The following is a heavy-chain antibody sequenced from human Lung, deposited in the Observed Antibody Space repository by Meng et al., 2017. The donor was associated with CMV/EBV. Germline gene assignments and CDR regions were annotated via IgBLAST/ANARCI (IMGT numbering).Heavy chain of an antibody. CDR3: AQGLLLRNSEDY. V-gene: IGHV4-39*07. Sequence: ESLKISCTVSGDSINSGRYFWAWIRQSPGKGLEWIGSMYYSGSTYYNLSLKSRVTISVDTSKNQFSLMLNSVTAADTAVYYCAQGLLLRNSEDYWGQGTLVTVSS. D-gene: IGHD2/OR15-2a*01. CDR2: MYYSGST. J-gene: IGHJ4*02. CDR1: GDSINSGRYF.